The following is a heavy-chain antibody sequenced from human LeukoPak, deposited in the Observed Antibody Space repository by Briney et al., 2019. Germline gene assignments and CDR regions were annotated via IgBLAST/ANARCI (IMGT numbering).Heavy chain of an antibody. Sequence: SGGSLRLSCAASGFTFDDYALYWVRHAPGKGLEWVSLISWDGGSTYYADSVKGRFTISRDNSKNSLYLQMNSLRAEDSALYYCAKEGRWLHPREAYYYYMDVWGKGTTVTVSS. CDR2: ISWDGGST. J-gene: IGHJ6*03. D-gene: IGHD5-24*01. CDR1: GFTFDDYA. CDR3: AKEGRWLHPREAYYYYMDV. V-gene: IGHV3-43D*03.